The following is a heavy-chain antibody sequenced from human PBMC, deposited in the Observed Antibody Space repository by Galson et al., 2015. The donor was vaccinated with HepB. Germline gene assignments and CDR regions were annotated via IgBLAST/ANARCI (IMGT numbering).Heavy chain of an antibody. CDR1: GFTFSSYA. V-gene: IGHV3-30*04. D-gene: IGHD3-10*01. CDR3: ARKSRGYYFDY. J-gene: IGHJ4*02. CDR2: ISYDGSNK. Sequence: SLRLSCAASGFTFSSYAMHWVRQAPGKGLEWVAVISYDGSNKYYADSVKGRFTISRDNSKNTLYLQMNSLRAEDTAVYYCARKSRGYYFDYWGQGTLVTVSS.